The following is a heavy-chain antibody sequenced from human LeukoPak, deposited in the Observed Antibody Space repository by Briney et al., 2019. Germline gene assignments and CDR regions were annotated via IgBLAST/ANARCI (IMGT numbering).Heavy chain of an antibody. CDR2: INHSGST. J-gene: IGHJ4*02. D-gene: IGHD3-10*01. Sequence: SETLSLTCAVYGGSFSGYYWSWIRQPPGKGLEWIGEINHSGSTHYNPSLKSRVTISVDTSKNQFSLKLSSVTAADTAVYYCARRGRITMVRGVIFDYWGQGTLVTVSS. CDR1: GGSFSGYY. V-gene: IGHV4-34*01. CDR3: ARRGRITMVRGVIFDY.